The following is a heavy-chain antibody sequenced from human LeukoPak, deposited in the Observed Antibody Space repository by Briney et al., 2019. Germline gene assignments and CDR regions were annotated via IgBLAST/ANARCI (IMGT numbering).Heavy chain of an antibody. V-gene: IGHV3-9*01. CDR2: ISWNSGSI. Sequence: GGSLRLSCAASGFTFDDYAVHWVRQAPGKGLEWVSGISWNSGSIGYADSVKGRFTISRDNAKNSLYLQMNSLRAEDTALYYCAKGASAAATYYYYYYGMDVWGQGTTVTVSS. CDR3: AKGASAAATYYYYYYGMDV. J-gene: IGHJ6*02. D-gene: IGHD6-13*01. CDR1: GFTFDDYA.